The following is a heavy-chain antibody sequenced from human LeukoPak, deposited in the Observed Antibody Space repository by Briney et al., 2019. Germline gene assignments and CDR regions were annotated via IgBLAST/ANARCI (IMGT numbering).Heavy chain of an antibody. CDR3: ARDWGIAAAGTMGNDY. CDR1: GYTFTSYG. J-gene: IGHJ4*02. D-gene: IGHD6-13*01. Sequence: ASVKVSCKASGYTFTSYGISWVRQAPGQGLEWMGWISAYNGNTNYAQRLQGRVTMTTDTSTSTAYMELRSLRSDDTAVYYCARDWGIAAAGTMGNDYWGQGTLVTVSS. CDR2: ISAYNGNT. V-gene: IGHV1-18*01.